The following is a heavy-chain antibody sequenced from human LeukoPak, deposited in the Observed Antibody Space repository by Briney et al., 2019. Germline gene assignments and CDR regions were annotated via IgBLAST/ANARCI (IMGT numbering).Heavy chain of an antibody. CDR2: IYYSGST. CDR3: ARQPTDGYNKKGDY. Sequence: SETLSLTCTVSGGSISSSSYYWAWIRQPPGKGLGWIGSIYYSGSTYYNPSLKSRVTISVDTSKNQFSLKLSSVTAADTAVYYCARQPTDGYNKKGDYWGQGTLVTVSS. D-gene: IGHD5-24*01. J-gene: IGHJ4*02. V-gene: IGHV4-39*01. CDR1: GGSISSSSYY.